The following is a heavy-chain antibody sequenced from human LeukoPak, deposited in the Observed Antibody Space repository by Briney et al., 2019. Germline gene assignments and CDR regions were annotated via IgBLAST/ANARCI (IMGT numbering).Heavy chain of an antibody. Sequence: GGSLRLSCAASGFTFSSYEINWVRQAPGKGLEWVSYISSSGTIIHYADSVKGRFTISRDNAKNSLHLQMNSLRAEDTAVYYCAVDYGGNSGGFDIWGQGTMVTVSS. V-gene: IGHV3-48*03. D-gene: IGHD4-23*01. CDR3: AVDYGGNSGGFDI. CDR2: ISSSGTII. CDR1: GFTFSSYE. J-gene: IGHJ3*02.